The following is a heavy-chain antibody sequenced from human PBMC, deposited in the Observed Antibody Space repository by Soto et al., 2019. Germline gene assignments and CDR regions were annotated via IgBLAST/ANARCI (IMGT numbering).Heavy chain of an antibody. J-gene: IGHJ4*02. CDR3: ATRPSYGDYPYFDY. D-gene: IGHD4-17*01. Sequence: GGSLRLSCAASGFTVSSNYMSWVRQVPGKGLEWVSVIYTGGSTYYADSVKGRFTISRDNSKNTLYLQMNSLRAEDTAVYYCATRPSYGDYPYFDYWGQGTLVTVSS. CDR1: GFTVSSNY. CDR2: IYTGGST. V-gene: IGHV3-66*04.